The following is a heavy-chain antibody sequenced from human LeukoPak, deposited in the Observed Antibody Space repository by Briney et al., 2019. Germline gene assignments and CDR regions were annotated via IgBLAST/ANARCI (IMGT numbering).Heavy chain of an antibody. CDR1: GITLSNYG. D-gene: IGHD3-22*01. CDR3: AKRGVVIRVILVGFHKEAYYFDS. J-gene: IGHJ4*02. V-gene: IGHV3-23*01. Sequence: GRSLRLSCAVSGITLSNYGMSWVRQAPGKGLEWVAGISDTGGRTNYADSVKGRFTISIDNPKNTLYLQMNSLRVEDTAVYFCAKRGVVIRVILVGFHKEAYYFDSWGQGALVTVSS. CDR2: ISDTGGRT.